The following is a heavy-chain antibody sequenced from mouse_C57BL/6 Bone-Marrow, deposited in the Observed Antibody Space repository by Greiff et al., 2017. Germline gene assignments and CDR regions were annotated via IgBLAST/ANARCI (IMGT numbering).Heavy chain of an antibody. Sequence: VQLVESGAELVRPGASVKLSCKASGYTFTSYGISWVKQRTGQGLEWIGEIYPRSGNTYYNEKFKGKATLTADKSSSTAYMELRSLTSEDSAVYFCARCRPVFDYWGQGTTLTVSS. J-gene: IGHJ2*01. V-gene: IGHV1-81*01. CDR1: GYTFTSYG. CDR2: IYPRSGNT. CDR3: ARCRPVFDY.